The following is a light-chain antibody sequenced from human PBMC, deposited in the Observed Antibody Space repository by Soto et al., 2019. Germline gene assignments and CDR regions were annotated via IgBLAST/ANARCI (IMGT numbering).Light chain of an antibody. CDR3: QQRSNWPPT. CDR2: DAS. Sequence: EIVLTQSPATLSFSPGERATLSCRASQSVSSYLAWYQQRPGQPPRLLIYDASHRATGVPAKFSGGGSGTDFTLTISTLGPEDFAVYYCQQRSNWPPTFGGGTKVDIK. J-gene: IGKJ4*01. V-gene: IGKV3-11*01. CDR1: QSVSSY.